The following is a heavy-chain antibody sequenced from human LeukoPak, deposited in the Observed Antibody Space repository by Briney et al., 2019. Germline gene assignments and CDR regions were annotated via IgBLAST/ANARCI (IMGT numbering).Heavy chain of an antibody. Sequence: SETLSLTCSVSGGSISSYHWSWIRQPAGKGLEWIGRIYSSGSTNYNPSLKSRVTISGDKSKNQLSLKLSSVTATDTAVYYCARVVVTGGYYFDYWGQGTLVTVSS. CDR3: ARVVVTGGYYFDY. D-gene: IGHD2-2*01. CDR2: IYSSGST. V-gene: IGHV4-4*07. CDR1: GGSISSYH. J-gene: IGHJ4*02.